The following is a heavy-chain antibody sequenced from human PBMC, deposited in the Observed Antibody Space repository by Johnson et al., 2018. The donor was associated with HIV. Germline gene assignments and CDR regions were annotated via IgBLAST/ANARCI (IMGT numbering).Heavy chain of an antibody. CDR1: GLTVSTNY. CDR2: VYSDGNT. Sequence: VQLVESGGGMVQPGGSLRLSCAASGLTVSTNYMSWVRQAPGRGLEWVSVVYSDGNTYYADSVKGRFTISRDNSKNTLYLQMNSLRAEDTAVYYCARELQDDSSGYYYNDAFDIWGQGTMVTVSS. V-gene: IGHV3-66*01. J-gene: IGHJ3*02. D-gene: IGHD3-22*01. CDR3: ARELQDDSSGYYYNDAFDI.